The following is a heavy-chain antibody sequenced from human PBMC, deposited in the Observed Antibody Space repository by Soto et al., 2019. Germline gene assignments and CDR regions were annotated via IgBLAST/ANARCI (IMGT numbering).Heavy chain of an antibody. Sequence: SETLSLTCTVSGGSISSGDYYWSWIRQPPGKGLEWIGYIYYSGSTYYNLSLKSRVTISVDTSKNQFSLKLSSVTAADTAVYYCARERGRFIYYYYGMDVWAQGTTVTVSS. CDR1: GGSISSGDYY. CDR2: IYYSGST. V-gene: IGHV4-30-4*01. J-gene: IGHJ6*02. CDR3: ARERGRFIYYYYGMDV. D-gene: IGHD3-16*01.